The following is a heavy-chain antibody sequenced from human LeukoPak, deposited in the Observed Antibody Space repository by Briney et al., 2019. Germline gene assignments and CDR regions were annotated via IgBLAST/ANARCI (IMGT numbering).Heavy chain of an antibody. Sequence: SETLSLTCAVYGGSFSGYYWSWIRQPPGKGLEWIGSIYYSGSTYYNPSLKSRVTISVDTSKNQFSLKLSSVTAADTAVYYCARDGGDWGYWGQGTLVTVSS. V-gene: IGHV4-34*01. D-gene: IGHD2-21*01. CDR1: GGSFSGYY. J-gene: IGHJ4*02. CDR3: ARDGGDWGY. CDR2: IYYSGST.